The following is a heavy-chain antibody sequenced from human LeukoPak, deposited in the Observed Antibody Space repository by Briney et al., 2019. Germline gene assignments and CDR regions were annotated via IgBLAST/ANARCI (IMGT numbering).Heavy chain of an antibody. CDR3: ARSYGYAFDY. CDR1: GYSFTSDW. CDR2: IYPGDSDT. J-gene: IGHJ4*02. V-gene: IGHV5-51*01. D-gene: IGHD3-16*01. Sequence: GESLKISCKGSGYSFTSDWIAWVRQMPGKGLEWMGIIYPGDSDTKYSPSFGGQVTISVDKSISTAYLQWSSLTASDTAMHYWARSYGYAFDYWGQGTLVTVSS.